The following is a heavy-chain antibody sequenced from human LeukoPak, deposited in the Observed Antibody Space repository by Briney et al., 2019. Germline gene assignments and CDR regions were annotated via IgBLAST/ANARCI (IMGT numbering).Heavy chain of an antibody. J-gene: IGHJ4*02. Sequence: SETLSLTCTVSGGSISSSYWSWIRQPPGKGLECIGYIYYSGDTNYNPSLKSRVSMSLDTSKNRLSLKLSSVTAADTAVYYCARHYNYDSGGDPFDFWGQGTLATVSS. CDR1: GGSISSSY. CDR3: ARHYNYDSGGDPFDF. CDR2: IYYSGDT. D-gene: IGHD3-22*01. V-gene: IGHV4-59*08.